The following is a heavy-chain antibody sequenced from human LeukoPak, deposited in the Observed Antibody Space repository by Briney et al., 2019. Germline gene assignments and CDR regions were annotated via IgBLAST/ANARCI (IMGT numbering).Heavy chain of an antibody. CDR1: GGSISSSSCY. V-gene: IGHV4-61*05. CDR2: IYYSGST. J-gene: IGHJ6*02. Sequence: SETLSLTCTVSGGSISSSSCYWGWIRQPPGKGLEWIGYIYYSGSTNYNPSLKSRVTISVDTSKNQFSLKLSSVTAADTAVYYCARQLSDDYYYGMDVWGQGTTVTVSS. CDR3: ARQLSDDYYYGMDV.